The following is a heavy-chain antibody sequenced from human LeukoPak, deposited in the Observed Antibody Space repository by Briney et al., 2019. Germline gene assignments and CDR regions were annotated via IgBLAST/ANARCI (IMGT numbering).Heavy chain of an antibody. CDR2: IYYSGSA. CDR1: GGSISSSSHY. V-gene: IGHV4-39*01. Sequence: PSETLSLTCTVSGGSISSSSHYWGWIRQPPGKGLEWIGSIYYSGSAYYNPSLKSRVTISVDTSKNQFSLKLSSVTAADTAVYYCARHSYFDYWGQGTLVTVSS. CDR3: ARHSYFDY. J-gene: IGHJ4*02.